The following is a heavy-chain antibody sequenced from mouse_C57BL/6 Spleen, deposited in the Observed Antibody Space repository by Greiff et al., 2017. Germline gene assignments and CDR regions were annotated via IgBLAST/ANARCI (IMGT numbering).Heavy chain of an antibody. J-gene: IGHJ4*01. V-gene: IGHV2-2*01. Sequence: VKLMESGPGLVQPSQSLSITCTVSGFSLTSYGVHWVRQSPGKGLEWLGVIWSGGSTDYNAAFISRLSISKDNSKSQVFFKMNSLQADDTAIYYCARGDYDRGYAMDYWGQGTSVTVSS. D-gene: IGHD2-4*01. CDR2: IWSGGST. CDR3: ARGDYDRGYAMDY. CDR1: GFSLTSYG.